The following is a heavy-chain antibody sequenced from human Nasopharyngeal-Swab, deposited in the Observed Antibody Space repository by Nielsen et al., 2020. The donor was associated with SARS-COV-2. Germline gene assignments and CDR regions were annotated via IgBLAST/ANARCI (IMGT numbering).Heavy chain of an antibody. D-gene: IGHD2-21*02. V-gene: IGHV4-34*01. J-gene: IGHJ6*02. CDR2: FNHSGST. Sequence: PGKGLEWIGEFNHSGSTNYNPSLKSRVTISVDTSKNQFSLELSSVTAADTAVYYCARDLNDCGGDCGGYDYYYYGMDVWGQGTTVTVSS. CDR3: ARDLNDCGGDCGGYDYYYYGMDV.